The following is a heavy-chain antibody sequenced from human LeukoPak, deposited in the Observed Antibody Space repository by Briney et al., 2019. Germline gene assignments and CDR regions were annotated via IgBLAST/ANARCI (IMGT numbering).Heavy chain of an antibody. CDR1: GGSISSYY. CDR2: IYYSGST. J-gene: IGHJ4*02. D-gene: IGHD3-10*01. CDR3: AREASRAGTYYLDY. Sequence: KSSETLSLTCTVSGGSISSYYWSWIRQPPGKGMEWIGFIYYSGSTHHNPSLKSRVTLSVDTSKNQFSLRLSSVTAADTAVYFCAREASRAGTYYLDYWGQGTLLTVSS. V-gene: IGHV4-59*12.